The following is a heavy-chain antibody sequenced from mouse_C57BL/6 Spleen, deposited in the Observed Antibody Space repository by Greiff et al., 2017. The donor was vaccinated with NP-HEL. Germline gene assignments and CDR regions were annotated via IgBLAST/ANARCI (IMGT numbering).Heavy chain of an antibody. V-gene: IGHV1-82*01. CDR2: IYPGDGDT. D-gene: IGHD1-1*02. CDR1: GYAFSSSW. Sequence: QVQLQQSGPELVKPGASVKISCKASGYAFSSSWMNWVKQRPGKSLEWIGRIYPGDGDTNYNGKFKGKATLTADKSSSTAYMQLSSLTSEDSAVYFCTRRGTGGYFDVWGTGTTVTVSS. J-gene: IGHJ1*03. CDR3: TRRGTGGYFDV.